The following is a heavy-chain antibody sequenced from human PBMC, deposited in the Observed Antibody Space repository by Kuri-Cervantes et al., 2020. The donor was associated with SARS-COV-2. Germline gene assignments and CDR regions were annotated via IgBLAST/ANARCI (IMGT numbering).Heavy chain of an antibody. J-gene: IGHJ6*02. Sequence: GESLKISCAASGFAFKNYAMSWVRQAPGKGLEWVSIVGNGGSLTYYADSVKGRFTISRDNAKNSLYLQMNSLRAEDTAVYYCARDSVVVPAASYYYYGMDVWGQGTTVTVSS. CDR1: GFAFKNYA. CDR3: ARDSVVVPAASYYYYGMDV. D-gene: IGHD2-2*01. V-gene: IGHV3-21*04. CDR2: VGNGGSLT.